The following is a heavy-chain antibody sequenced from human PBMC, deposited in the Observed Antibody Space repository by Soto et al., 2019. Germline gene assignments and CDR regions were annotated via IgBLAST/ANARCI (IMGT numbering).Heavy chain of an antibody. CDR2: ISSSGSTI. V-gene: IGHV3-11*01. J-gene: IGHJ3*02. CDR3: ARGLIPHPITAEDYGAFDI. Sequence: QVQLVESGGGLVKPGGSLRLSCAASGFTFSDYYMSWIRQAPGKGLEWVSYISSSGSTIYYADSVKGRFTISRDNAKNPLYLQMTGLRAEDTAVYYCARGLIPHPITAEDYGAFDIWGQGTMVTVSS. D-gene: IGHD3-16*01. CDR1: GFTFSDYY.